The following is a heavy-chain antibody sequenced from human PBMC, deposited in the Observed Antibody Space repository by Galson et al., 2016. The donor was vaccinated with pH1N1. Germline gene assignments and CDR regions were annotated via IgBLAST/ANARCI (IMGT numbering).Heavy chain of an antibody. V-gene: IGHV3-23*01. J-gene: IGHJ4*02. CDR2: ISGIST. Sequence: SLRLSCAASGFTFNNYAMFWVRQAPGKGLEWVSSISGISTYYADSVKGRFTISRDNSKNTLYLQMNSLRAEDTALYYCAKDRNRIVALQGYFDSWGQGSLVTVSS. CDR1: GFTFNNYA. D-gene: IGHD6-13*01. CDR3: AKDRNRIVALQGYFDS.